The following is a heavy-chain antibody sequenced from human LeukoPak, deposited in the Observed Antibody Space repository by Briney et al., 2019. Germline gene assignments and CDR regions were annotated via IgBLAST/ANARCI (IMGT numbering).Heavy chain of an antibody. CDR3: ARAKRNGFDI. Sequence: GGSLRLSCAASGFTFSSYSMNWVRQAPGKGLEWVSSISSSSSYIYYADSMKGRFTISRDNARKSLYLQMNSLRAEDTAVYYCARAKRNGFDIWGQGTMVTVSS. V-gene: IGHV3-21*01. CDR1: GFTFSSYS. J-gene: IGHJ3*02. CDR2: ISSSSSYI.